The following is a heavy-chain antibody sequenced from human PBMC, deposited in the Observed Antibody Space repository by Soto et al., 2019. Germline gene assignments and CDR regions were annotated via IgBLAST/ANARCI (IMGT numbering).Heavy chain of an antibody. Sequence: GGSLRLSCAASGFTFSAYTMHWVRQAPGKGLEWVALISYDGSDTYYAESVKGRFTISRDNTRNTLYLQMNSLRPEDTAVYCCARAPVEDIIVLPSARGWFVPWGQGTLVTVSS. D-gene: IGHD2-2*01. J-gene: IGHJ5*02. V-gene: IGHV3-30-3*01. CDR1: GFTFSAYT. CDR2: ISYDGSDT. CDR3: ARAPVEDIIVLPSARGWFVP.